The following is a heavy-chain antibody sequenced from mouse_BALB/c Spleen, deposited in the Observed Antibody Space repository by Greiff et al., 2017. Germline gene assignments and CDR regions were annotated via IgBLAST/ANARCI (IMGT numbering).Heavy chain of an antibody. CDR3: ARGGYGHAMDY. V-gene: IGHV5-6-3*01. CDR2: INSNGGST. Sequence: EVKLVESGGGLVQPGGSLKLSCAASGFTFSSYGMSWVRQTPDKRLELVATINSNGGSTYYPDSVKGRFTISRDNAKNTLYLQMSSLKSEDTAMYYCARGGYGHAMDYWGQGTSVTVSS. CDR1: GFTFSSYG. D-gene: IGHD1-2*01. J-gene: IGHJ4*01.